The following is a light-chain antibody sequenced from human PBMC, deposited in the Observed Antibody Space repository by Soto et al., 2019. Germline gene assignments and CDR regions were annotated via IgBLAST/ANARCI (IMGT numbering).Light chain of an antibody. V-gene: IGKV3-15*01. CDR1: QSVSSN. J-gene: IGKJ2*01. CDR2: GVS. CDR3: QQYNNWTPYT. Sequence: EIVMTQSPATLSVSPGERATLSCRASQSVSSNLAWYQQKPGQAPRILMYGVSTRGAGIPARFSGSGSGTEITLTISSLRSEDFAFYYCQQYNNWTPYTFGQGTKLEIK.